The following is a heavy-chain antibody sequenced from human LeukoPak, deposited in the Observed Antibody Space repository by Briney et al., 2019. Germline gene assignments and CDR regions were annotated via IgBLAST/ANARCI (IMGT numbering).Heavy chain of an antibody. CDR1: GYTFTSYA. V-gene: IGHV7-4-1*02. Sequence: GASVKVSCKASGYTFTSYAMNWVRQAPGQGLEWMGWINTNTGNPTYAQGFTGRFVFSLDTSVSTAYLQISSLKAEDTAVYYCARERGGGATWIQLWLPVDAFDIWGQGTMVTVSS. CDR2: INTNTGNP. D-gene: IGHD5-18*01. CDR3: ARERGGGATWIQLWLPVDAFDI. J-gene: IGHJ3*02.